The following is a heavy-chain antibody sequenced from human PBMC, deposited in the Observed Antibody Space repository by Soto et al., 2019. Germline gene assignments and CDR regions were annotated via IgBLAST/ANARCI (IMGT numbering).Heavy chain of an antibody. CDR1: GYNFATYW. V-gene: IGHV5-51*01. Sequence: PGESLKISCKGSGYNFATYWIGWVRQMPGKGLEWMGIIYPHDSGTRYSPSFQGQVTISADKSISTAYLQWSSLKASDTAIYYCARRLDNTLDFWGQGTLVTVSS. CDR3: ARRLDNTLDF. J-gene: IGHJ4*02. CDR2: IYPHDSGT. D-gene: IGHD1-20*01.